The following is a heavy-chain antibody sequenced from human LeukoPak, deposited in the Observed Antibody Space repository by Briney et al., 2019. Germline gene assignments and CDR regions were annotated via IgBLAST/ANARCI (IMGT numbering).Heavy chain of an antibody. V-gene: IGHV3-23*01. CDR3: AKDRARITRVRGAITDS. D-gene: IGHD3-10*01. J-gene: IGHJ4*02. Sequence: GGSLRLSCAGSGFTFNIYAMNWVRQAPGKGLEWVSGIGGSGDSTYYADSVTGRLTISRDNSKNTLFLQMNSLRVEDTAVYYCAKDRARITRVRGAITDSWGQGTLVTVSS. CDR1: GFTFNIYA. CDR2: IGGSGDST.